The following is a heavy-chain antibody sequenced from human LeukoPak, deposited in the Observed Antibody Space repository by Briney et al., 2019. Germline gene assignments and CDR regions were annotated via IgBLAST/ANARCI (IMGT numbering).Heavy chain of an antibody. CDR3: AKPVGATMGGADY. D-gene: IGHD1-26*01. J-gene: IGHJ4*02. CDR1: GFTFSSYA. V-gene: IGHV3-64*01. Sequence: PGGSLRLSCAASGFTFSSYAMHWVRQAPGKGLEYVSAISSNGGSTYYANSVKGRFTISRDNAKSSLYLQMNSLRAEDTAVYYCAKPVGATMGGADYWGQGTLVTVSS. CDR2: ISSNGGST.